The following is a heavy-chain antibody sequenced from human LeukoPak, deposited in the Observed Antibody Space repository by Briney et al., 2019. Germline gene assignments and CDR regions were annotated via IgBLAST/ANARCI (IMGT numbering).Heavy chain of an antibody. Sequence: GASVKVSCKASGGTFSSYAISWVRQAPGQGLEWMGGIIPIFGTANYAQKFQGRVTITADKSMSTAYMELSSLRSVDTAVYYCARGSYTAYYYMDVWGKGTTVTVSS. D-gene: IGHD4-11*01. CDR1: GGTFSSYA. CDR2: IIPIFGTA. V-gene: IGHV1-69*06. CDR3: ARGSYTAYYYMDV. J-gene: IGHJ6*03.